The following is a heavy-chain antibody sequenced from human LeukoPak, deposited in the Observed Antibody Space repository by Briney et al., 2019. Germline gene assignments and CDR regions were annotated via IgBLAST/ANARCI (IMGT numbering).Heavy chain of an antibody. V-gene: IGHV1-46*01. CDR3: ARDITMVRGVISRDY. D-gene: IGHD3-10*01. J-gene: IGHJ4*02. Sequence: GASVKVSCKASGYTFTSYYMHWVRQAPGQGLEWMGIINPSGGSTSYAQKFQGRVTMTRDMSTSTVYMELSGLRSEDTAVYYCARDITMVRGVISRDYWGQGTLVTVSS. CDR2: INPSGGST. CDR1: GYTFTSYY.